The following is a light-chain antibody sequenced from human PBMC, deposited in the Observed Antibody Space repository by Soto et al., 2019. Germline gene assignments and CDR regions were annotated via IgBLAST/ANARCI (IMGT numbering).Light chain of an antibody. CDR3: QQYFHAPIT. CDR1: QSLFYSSNNKDY. CDR2: WAS. Sequence: DIVMTQTPDSLAVSLGERATINCKSSQSLFYSSNNKDYLAWYQHKPGQSPKLVIYWASSRESGVPDRFSGSGSGTDFTLTISSLQAEDVAVYYGQQYFHAPITFDQGTRLEIK. V-gene: IGKV4-1*01. J-gene: IGKJ5*01.